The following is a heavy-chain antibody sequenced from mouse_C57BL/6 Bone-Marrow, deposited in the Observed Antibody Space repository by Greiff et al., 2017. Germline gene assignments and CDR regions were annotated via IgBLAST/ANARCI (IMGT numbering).Heavy chain of an antibody. CDR1: GYAFSSSW. V-gene: IGHV1-82*01. Sequence: VQVVESGPELVKPGASVKISCKASGYAFSSSWMNWVKQRPGKGLEWIGRIYPGDGDTNYNGKFKGKATLTADKSSSTAYMQLSSLTSEDSAVYFCARRTGGRAMDYWGQGTSVTVSS. CDR2: IYPGDGDT. D-gene: IGHD4-1*01. J-gene: IGHJ4*01. CDR3: ARRTGGRAMDY.